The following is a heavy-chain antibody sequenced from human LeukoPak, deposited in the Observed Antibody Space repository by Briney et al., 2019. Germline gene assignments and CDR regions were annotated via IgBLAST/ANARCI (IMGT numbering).Heavy chain of an antibody. CDR3: AKDSTDIVEVVATTDAFDI. V-gene: IGHV3-23*01. CDR2: ISGGGGNT. CDR1: GFTFSIYG. Sequence: PGGSLRLSCAASGFTFSIYGMSWVRQAPGEGLEWVSGISGGGGNTYYADSVKGRFTISRDNSKNTLYLQMNSLRADDTAVYYCAKDSTDIVEVVATTDAFDIWGQGTMVTVSS. J-gene: IGHJ3*02. D-gene: IGHD2-15*01.